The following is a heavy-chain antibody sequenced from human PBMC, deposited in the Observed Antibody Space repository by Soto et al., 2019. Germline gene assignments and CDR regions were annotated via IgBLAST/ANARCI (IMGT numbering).Heavy chain of an antibody. J-gene: IGHJ4*02. D-gene: IGHD2-2*01. CDR2: IKFDGSEK. CDR3: VKDGGYCSSSTCYAPRNHYFDS. CDR1: GFTFGDYW. V-gene: IGHV3-7*03. Sequence: GGSLRLSCEASGFTFGDYWMSWVRQAPGKGPEWVANIKFDGSEKQYVDSVRGRFTISRDNSRSSLSLQMNSLRAGDTAVYYCVKDGGYCSSSTCYAPRNHYFDSWGQGTLVTVSS.